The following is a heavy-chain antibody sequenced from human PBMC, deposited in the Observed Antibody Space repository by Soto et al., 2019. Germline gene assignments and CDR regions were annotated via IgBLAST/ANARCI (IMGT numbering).Heavy chain of an antibody. J-gene: IGHJ4*02. CDR3: ARAIADHGGTSEDY. CDR2: IYYSERTSYNSGST. CDR1: GDSMTSSSYY. D-gene: IGHD4-17*01. V-gene: IGHV4-39*01. Sequence: SETLSLTCTVSGDSMTSSSYYWGWIRQPPGKGLEWVGSIYYSERTSYNSGSTYYSPSLKSRVAISGDTSKGQLSLKLSSVTAADTAVYFCARAIADHGGTSEDYWGQGTLVTVS.